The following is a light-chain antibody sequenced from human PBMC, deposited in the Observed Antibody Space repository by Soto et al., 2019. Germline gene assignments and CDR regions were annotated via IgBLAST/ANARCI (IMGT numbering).Light chain of an antibody. Sequence: QSALTQPASVSGSPGQSITISCTGTTTDVGGYNFVSWYQQHPGRAPKLIIYEVSNRPSGVSNRFSGSKSDNTASLTISGLQAEDEADYYCCSYVSSKTYVFGTGTQLTVL. J-gene: IGLJ1*01. CDR3: CSYVSSKTYV. V-gene: IGLV2-14*01. CDR2: EVS. CDR1: TTDVGGYNF.